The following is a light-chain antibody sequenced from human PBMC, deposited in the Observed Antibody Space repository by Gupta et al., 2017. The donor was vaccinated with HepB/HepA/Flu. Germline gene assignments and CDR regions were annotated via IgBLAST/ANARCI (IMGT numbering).Light chain of an antibody. CDR1: SSDVGSYNL. CDR3: CSDATGNTVI. CDR2: EVT. Sequence: SALTHPPSVSGSPAPPTPISCTGTSSDVGSYNLVSWYQHHPGIAHKVMVYEVTKRPAGVASRFCGSKAGNTASLTISGHQADDEADYYCCSDATGNTVIFGGGTKLTVL. V-gene: IGLV2-23*02. J-gene: IGLJ2*01.